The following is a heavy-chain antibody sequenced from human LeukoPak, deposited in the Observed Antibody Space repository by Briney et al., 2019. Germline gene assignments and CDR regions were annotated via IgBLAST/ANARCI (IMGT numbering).Heavy chain of an antibody. D-gene: IGHD6-13*01. Sequence: GASVKVSCKASGYTFTSYDINWVRQATGQGLEWMGWMNPNSGNTGYAQKFQGRVTMTRNTSISTAYMELSSLRSEDTAVYYCATFWAEAGTRFDYWGQGTLVTVSS. CDR1: GYTFTSYD. CDR3: ATFWAEAGTRFDY. V-gene: IGHV1-8*01. J-gene: IGHJ4*02. CDR2: MNPNSGNT.